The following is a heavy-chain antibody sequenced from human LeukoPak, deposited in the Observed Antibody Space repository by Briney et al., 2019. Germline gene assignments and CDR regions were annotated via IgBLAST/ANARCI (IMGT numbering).Heavy chain of an antibody. CDR2: ISAYNGNT. D-gene: IGHD6-19*01. Sequence: GASVKVSCKTSGYTFTSYGISWVRQAPGQGLEWMGWISAYNGNTNYEQKFQGRVTMTAETSSSTVYMELRSLRSDDTAVYYCARGGISAGGGLDIWGLGTTVTVSS. CDR1: GYTFTSYG. J-gene: IGHJ3*02. CDR3: ARGGISAGGGLDI. V-gene: IGHV1-18*01.